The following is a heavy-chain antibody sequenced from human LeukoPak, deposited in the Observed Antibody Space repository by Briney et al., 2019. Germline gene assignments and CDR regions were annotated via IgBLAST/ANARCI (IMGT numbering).Heavy chain of an antibody. CDR2: ISAYNGNT. J-gene: IGHJ6*03. Sequence: ASVKVSCKASGYTFTSYGISWVRQAPGQGLEWMGWISAYNGNTNYAQKLQGRVTMTTDTSTSTAYMELRSLRSDDTAVYYCARDTEGYSYGYGYYYYYMDVWGKGTTVTISS. CDR3: ARDTEGYSYGYGYYYYYMDV. V-gene: IGHV1-18*01. D-gene: IGHD5-18*01. CDR1: GYTFTSYG.